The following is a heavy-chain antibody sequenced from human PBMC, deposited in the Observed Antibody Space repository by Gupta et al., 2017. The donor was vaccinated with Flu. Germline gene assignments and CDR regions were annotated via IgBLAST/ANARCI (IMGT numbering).Heavy chain of an antibody. Sequence: QVQLQESGPRLVKPSQTLSLTCTVSGGSISSGGYYLPWIRQLPGNGLEWIGYIYYSGRTYSNPSLRSRLTFSIDTSKNQFSLKLSSVTAADTAVYYCARDRDGSGSYAEFEYEYGMDVWGQGTTVIVSS. CDR3: ARDRDGSGSYAEFEYEYGMDV. J-gene: IGHJ6*02. D-gene: IGHD3-10*01. V-gene: IGHV4-31*03. CDR1: GGSISSGGYY. CDR2: IYYSGRT.